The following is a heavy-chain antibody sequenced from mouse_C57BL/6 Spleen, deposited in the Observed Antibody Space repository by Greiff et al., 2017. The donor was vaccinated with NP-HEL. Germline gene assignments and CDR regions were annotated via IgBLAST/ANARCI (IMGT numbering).Heavy chain of an antibody. Sequence: QVQLQQSGAELVMPGASVKLSCKASGYTFTSYWMHWVKQRPGQGLEWIGEIDPSDSYTNYNQKFKGKSTLTVDKSSSTAYMQLSSLTSEDSAVYYCASLYYSNPYFDVWGTGTTVTVSS. V-gene: IGHV1-69*01. CDR1: GYTFTSYW. CDR3: ASLYYSNPYFDV. D-gene: IGHD2-5*01. J-gene: IGHJ1*03. CDR2: IDPSDSYT.